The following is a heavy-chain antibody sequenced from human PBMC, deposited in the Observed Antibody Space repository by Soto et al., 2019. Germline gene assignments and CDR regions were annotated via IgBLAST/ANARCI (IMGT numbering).Heavy chain of an antibody. V-gene: IGHV3-23*01. CDR1: GFTFSSYA. D-gene: IGHD3-22*01. Sequence: GGSLRLSCAASGFTFSSYAMRWVRQAPGKGLEWVSAISGSGGSTYYADSVKGRFTISRDNSKNTLYLQMNSLRAEDTAVYYCAKVFGYYDSSGYCGYWGQGTLVTVSS. CDR2: ISGSGGST. J-gene: IGHJ4*02. CDR3: AKVFGYYDSSGYCGY.